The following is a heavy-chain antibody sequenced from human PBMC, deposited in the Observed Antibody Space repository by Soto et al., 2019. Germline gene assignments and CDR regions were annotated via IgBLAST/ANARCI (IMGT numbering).Heavy chain of an antibody. V-gene: IGHV4-39*01. D-gene: IGHD3-3*01. CDR3: ARHGGAIFGVAGSWFDP. Sequence: SETLSLTCTVSGGSISSSSYYWGWIRQPPGKGLEWIGSIYYSGSTYYNPSLKSRVTISVDTSKNQFSLKLSSVTAADTAVYYCARHGGAIFGVAGSWFDPWGQGTLVTVSS. CDR1: GGSISSSSYY. CDR2: IYYSGST. J-gene: IGHJ5*02.